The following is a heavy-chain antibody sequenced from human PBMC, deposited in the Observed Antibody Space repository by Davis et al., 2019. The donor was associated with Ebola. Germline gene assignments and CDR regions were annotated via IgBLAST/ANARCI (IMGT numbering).Heavy chain of an antibody. Sequence: AASVKVSCKASGYTFTSYYMHWVRQAPGQGLEWMGWINPNSGGTNYAQKFQGWVTMTRDTSISTAYMELSRLRSDDTAAYYCARAAGSYLNWFDPWGQGTLVTVSS. D-gene: IGHD3-10*01. J-gene: IGHJ5*02. CDR2: INPNSGGT. V-gene: IGHV1-2*04. CDR1: GYTFTSYY. CDR3: ARAAGSYLNWFDP.